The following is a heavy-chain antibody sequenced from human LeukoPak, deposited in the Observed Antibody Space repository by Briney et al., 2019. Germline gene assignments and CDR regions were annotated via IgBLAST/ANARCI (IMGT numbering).Heavy chain of an antibody. Sequence: SETLSLTCSVSGGVITRFYWSWIRQSPGKGLECVGSMFSSGSATYNPSLKSRVTIAVDRSQSLFSLKLTSVTAADTAIYFCATLGGSIDYWGRGTLVAVSS. CDR2: MFSSGSA. D-gene: IGHD3-16*01. CDR3: ATLGGSIDY. CDR1: GGVITRFY. J-gene: IGHJ4*02. V-gene: IGHV4-59*08.